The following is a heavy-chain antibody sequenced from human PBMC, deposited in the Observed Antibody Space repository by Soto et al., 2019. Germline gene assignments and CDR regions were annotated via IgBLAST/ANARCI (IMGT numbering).Heavy chain of an antibody. Sequence: QVQLVQSGAEVKKPGASVKVSCKASGYTFTGYYMHWVRQAPGQGLEWMGWINPNRGGTNYAQKFQGWVTMTRDTSISTAYMELSRLRSDDTAVYYCARAMSSGPTPYMDVWGKGTTVTVSS. CDR1: GYTFTGYY. J-gene: IGHJ6*03. V-gene: IGHV1-2*04. CDR2: INPNRGGT. CDR3: ARAMSSGPTPYMDV. D-gene: IGHD6-19*01.